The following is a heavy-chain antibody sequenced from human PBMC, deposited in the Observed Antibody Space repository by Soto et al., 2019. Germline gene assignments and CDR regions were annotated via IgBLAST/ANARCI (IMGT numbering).Heavy chain of an antibody. J-gene: IGHJ6*02. CDR3: ARTGRTGTDFYYYGLDV. D-gene: IGHD1-1*01. CDR2: IYYSGST. V-gene: IGHV4-31*03. CDR1: GGSLSSGGYY. Sequence: QVQLQESGPGLVKPSQTLSLTCSVSGGSLSSGGYYWNWIRQRPGKGLEWIGYIYYSGSTYYNPSLKRRVAISVDTSKNQFSLKLSSVTAADTAVYYCARTGRTGTDFYYYGLDVWGLGTTVTVS.